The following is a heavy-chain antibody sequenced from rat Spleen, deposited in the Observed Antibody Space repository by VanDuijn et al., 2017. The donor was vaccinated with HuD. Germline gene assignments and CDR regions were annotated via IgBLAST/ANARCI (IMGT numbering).Heavy chain of an antibody. CDR1: GFTFSDYY. D-gene: IGHD1-9*01. Sequence: EVQLVESDGGLVQPGRSLKLSCAASGFTFSDYYMAWVRQAPKKGLEWVAYISYDGGITYYRDSVKGRFTISRDNAQSTLYLQMDSLKSEDTASYYCVRHGYTRYYFDYWGQGVMVTVSS. J-gene: IGHJ2*01. CDR2: ISYDGGIT. CDR3: VRHGYTRYYFDY. V-gene: IGHV5-22*01.